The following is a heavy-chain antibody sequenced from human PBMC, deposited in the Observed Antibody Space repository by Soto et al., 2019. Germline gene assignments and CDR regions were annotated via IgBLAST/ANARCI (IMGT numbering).Heavy chain of an antibody. D-gene: IGHD5-12*01. Sequence: ASVKVSCKVSGYTLTELSMHWVRQAPGKGLEWMGGFDPEDGETIYAQKFQGRVTMTEDTSTDTAYMELSSLRSEDTAVYYCEIYSCYYYNWFDPWGQGTLVTVSS. CDR2: FDPEDGET. J-gene: IGHJ5*02. CDR3: EIYSCYYYNWFDP. CDR1: GYTLTELS. V-gene: IGHV1-24*01.